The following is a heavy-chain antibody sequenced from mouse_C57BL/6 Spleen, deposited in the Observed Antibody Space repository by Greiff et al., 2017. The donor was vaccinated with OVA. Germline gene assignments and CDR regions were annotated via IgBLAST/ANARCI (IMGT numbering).Heavy chain of an antibody. D-gene: IGHD2-5*01. CDR1: GFNIKDDY. V-gene: IGHV14-4*01. Sequence: VQLKESGAELVRPGASVKLSCTASGFNIKDDYMHWVKQRPEQGLEWIGWIDPENGDTEYASKFQGKATITADTSSNTAYLQLSSLTSEDTAVYYCTKDSNYVGAYWGQGTLVTVSA. J-gene: IGHJ3*01. CDR3: TKDSNYVGAY. CDR2: IDPENGDT.